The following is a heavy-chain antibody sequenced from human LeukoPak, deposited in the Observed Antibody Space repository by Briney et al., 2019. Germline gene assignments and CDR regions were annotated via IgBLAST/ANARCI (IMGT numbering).Heavy chain of an antibody. D-gene: IGHD6-19*01. Sequence: SETLSLTCAVYGGPFSGYYWSWIRQPPGKGLEWIGEINHSGSTNYNPSLKSRVTISVDTSKNQFSLKLSSVTAADTAVYYCARGGIAVAGNAGYFDYWGQGTLVTVSS. V-gene: IGHV4-34*01. J-gene: IGHJ4*02. CDR1: GGPFSGYY. CDR2: INHSGST. CDR3: ARGGIAVAGNAGYFDY.